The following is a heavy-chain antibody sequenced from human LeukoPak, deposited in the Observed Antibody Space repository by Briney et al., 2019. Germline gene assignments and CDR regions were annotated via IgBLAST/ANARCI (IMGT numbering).Heavy chain of an antibody. V-gene: IGHV3-23*01. D-gene: IGHD3-10*01. J-gene: IGHJ4*02. Sequence: GGTLRLSCAASGFTFSSYGMSWVRQAPGKGLEWVSAISGSGGSTYYADSVKGRFTISRDNSKNMLYLEVISLTADDTAVYYCAKDDAWLRFGEWSQGTLVTVSS. CDR2: ISGSGGST. CDR1: GFTFSSYG. CDR3: AKDDAWLRFGE.